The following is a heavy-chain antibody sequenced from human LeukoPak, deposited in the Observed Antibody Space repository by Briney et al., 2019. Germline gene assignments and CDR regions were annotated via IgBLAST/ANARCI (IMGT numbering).Heavy chain of an antibody. CDR1: GFTFSSYA. CDR2: ISVSGGNT. V-gene: IGHV3-23*01. Sequence: GRSLRLSCAASGFTFSSYAMSWVRQAPGKGLEWVSAISVSGGNTYYADSVKGRFTISRDNSKNTLYLQMNSLRAEDTAVFYCAKEGSYSSGWYGSICPLHYYYYGMDVWGQGTTVTVSS. J-gene: IGHJ6*02. CDR3: AKEGSYSSGWYGSICPLHYYYYGMDV. D-gene: IGHD6-19*01.